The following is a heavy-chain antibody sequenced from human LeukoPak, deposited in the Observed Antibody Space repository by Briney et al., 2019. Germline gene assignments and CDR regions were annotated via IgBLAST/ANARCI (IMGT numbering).Heavy chain of an antibody. Sequence: GRSLRLSCAASGFTFDDYAMHWVRQAPGKGLEWVSGISWNSGSIGYADSVKGRFTISRDNAKNSLYLQMNSLRAEDTALYYCAKVHLYDGAAEAFDIWGQGTMVTVSS. D-gene: IGHD3-16*01. CDR1: GFTFDDYA. V-gene: IGHV3-9*01. J-gene: IGHJ3*02. CDR2: ISWNSGSI. CDR3: AKVHLYDGAAEAFDI.